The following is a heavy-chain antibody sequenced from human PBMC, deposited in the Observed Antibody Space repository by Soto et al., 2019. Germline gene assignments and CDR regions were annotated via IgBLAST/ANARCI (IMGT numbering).Heavy chain of an antibody. Sequence: QLQLQESGPGVVKPSETLSLTCTVSGGSISSSSYYWGWVRQPPGKGLEWIGSFDYSGNTYYNPSLKSRVTMSIDMSKNQFSLKVNSVTAAGTAVYYCASSIPTGPTRGAVIYWGQGTLVTVSS. J-gene: IGHJ4*02. CDR3: ASSIPTGPTRGAVIY. V-gene: IGHV4-39*01. D-gene: IGHD1-7*01. CDR2: FDYSGNT. CDR1: GGSISSSSYY.